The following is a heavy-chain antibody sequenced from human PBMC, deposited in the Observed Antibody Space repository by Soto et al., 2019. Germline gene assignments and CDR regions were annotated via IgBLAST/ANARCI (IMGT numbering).Heavy chain of an antibody. Sequence: SVKVSCKASGGSFSSYAISWVRQAPGQGLEWMGGIIPIFGTANYAQKFQGRVTITADKSTSTAYMELSSLRSEDTAVYYCARDLNYYGSGSYPNWFDPWGQGTLVTVSS. J-gene: IGHJ5*02. D-gene: IGHD3-10*01. V-gene: IGHV1-69*06. CDR2: IIPIFGTA. CDR3: ARDLNYYGSGSYPNWFDP. CDR1: GGSFSSYA.